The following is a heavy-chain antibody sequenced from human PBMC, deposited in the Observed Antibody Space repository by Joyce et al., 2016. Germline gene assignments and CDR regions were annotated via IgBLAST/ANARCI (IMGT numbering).Heavy chain of an antibody. J-gene: IGHJ2*01. D-gene: IGHD3-3*01. CDR3: AGLRTIFGVGWYFDL. V-gene: IGHV1-18*01. CDR1: ATTFTSYG. Sequence: QVQLVQSGAEVKKPGASGKVSCMASATTFTSYGSSWVRQAPGQGLEWMGWISAYNGNTNYAQKLQGRVTMTTDTSTSTAYMELRSLRSDDAAVCYCAGLRTIFGVGWYFDLWGRGTLVTVSS. CDR2: ISAYNGNT.